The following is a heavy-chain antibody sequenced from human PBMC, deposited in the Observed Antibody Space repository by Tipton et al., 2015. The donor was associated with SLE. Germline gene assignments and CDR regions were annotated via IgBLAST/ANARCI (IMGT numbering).Heavy chain of an antibody. CDR3: ATLDASGSYPFDY. Sequence: TLSLTCTVSGGSISSYYWSWIRQPPGKGLEWIGYIYYSGSTNYNPSLKSRVTISVDTSKNQFSLKLSSVTAADTAVYYCATLDASGSYPFDYWGQGTMVAVSS. J-gene: IGHJ3*01. CDR1: GGSISSYY. V-gene: IGHV4-59*01. D-gene: IGHD3-10*01. CDR2: IYYSGST.